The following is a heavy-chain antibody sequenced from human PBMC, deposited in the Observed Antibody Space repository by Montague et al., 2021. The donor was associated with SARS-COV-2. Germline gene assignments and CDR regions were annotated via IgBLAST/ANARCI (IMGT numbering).Heavy chain of an antibody. CDR3: ARGRRILLWFGELLSGGDYYGMDV. CDR1: GGSFSGYY. V-gene: IGHV4-34*01. D-gene: IGHD3-10*01. J-gene: IGHJ6*02. Sequence: SETLSLTCAAYGGSFSGYYWSWIRQPPGKGLEWIGEINHSGSTXXXPSXXXRVTISVDTSKNQFSLKLSSVTAADTAVYYCARGRRILLWFGELLSGGDYYGMDVWGQGTTVTVSS. CDR2: INHSGST.